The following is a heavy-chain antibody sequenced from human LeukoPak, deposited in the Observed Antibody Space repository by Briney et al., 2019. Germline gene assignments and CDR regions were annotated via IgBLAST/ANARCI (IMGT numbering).Heavy chain of an antibody. CDR2: ISYDGSNK. Sequence: GGSLRLSCVASGFTFNKYGVHWVRQAPGKGLEWVAVISYDGSNKYYADSVKGRFTISRDNSKNTLYLQMNSLRAEDTAVYYCAKDSCGGDCYQNFDYWGQGTTVTVSS. V-gene: IGHV3-30*18. J-gene: IGHJ4*03. D-gene: IGHD2-21*02. CDR1: GFTFNKYG. CDR3: AKDSCGGDCYQNFDY.